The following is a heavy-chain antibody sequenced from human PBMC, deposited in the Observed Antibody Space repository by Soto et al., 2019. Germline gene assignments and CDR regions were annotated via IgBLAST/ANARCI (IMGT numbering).Heavy chain of an antibody. CDR2: INSDGSST. V-gene: IGHV3-74*01. J-gene: IGHJ5*02. D-gene: IGHD6-13*01. CDR1: GFTFSSYW. CDR3: ARDKGSSSLRAVGWFDP. Sequence: EVQLVESGGGLVQPGGSLRLSCAASGFTFSSYWMHWVRQAPGKGLVWVSRINSDGSSTSYADSVKGRFTISRDNAKNTLYLQMNSLRAEDTAVYYCARDKGSSSLRAVGWFDPWGQGTLVTVSS.